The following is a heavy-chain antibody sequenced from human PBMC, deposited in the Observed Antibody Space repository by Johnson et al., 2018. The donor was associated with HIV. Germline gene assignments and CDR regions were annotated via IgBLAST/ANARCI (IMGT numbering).Heavy chain of an antibody. J-gene: IGHJ3*01. CDR1: GFTVSSNY. CDR2: IYSGGST. V-gene: IGHV3-66*01. D-gene: IGHD6-19*01. CDR3: AKDDNLGVWYSDAFDV. Sequence: MQLVESVGGLVQPGGSLRLSCAASGFTVSSNYMSWVRQAPGKGLEWVSVIYSGGSTYYADSVKGRFTMSRDNSKNTLYLHMKSLRPEDTSIYYCAKDDNLGVWYSDAFDVWGQGTVVTVSS.